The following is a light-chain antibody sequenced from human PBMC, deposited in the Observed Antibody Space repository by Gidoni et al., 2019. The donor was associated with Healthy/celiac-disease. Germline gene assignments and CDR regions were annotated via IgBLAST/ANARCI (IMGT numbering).Light chain of an antibody. CDR1: SRDVVGYNY. CDR2: EVS. V-gene: IGLV2-14*01. Sequence: QSALTQPASVSGSPGQSITISCTGTSRDVVGYNYVSWYQQHPGKAPKLMIYEVSNRPPGVSNRFAGAKSGNTASLTISGLQAEDEADYYCSSYTSSSTPWVFGGGTKLTVL. CDR3: SSYTSSSTPWV. J-gene: IGLJ3*02.